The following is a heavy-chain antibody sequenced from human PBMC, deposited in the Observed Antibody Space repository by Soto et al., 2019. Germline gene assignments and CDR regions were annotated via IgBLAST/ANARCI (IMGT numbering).Heavy chain of an antibody. CDR3: AKEQAYYYYYMDV. CDR2: ISYDGSNK. Sequence: QVQLVESGGGVVHPGRSLRLSCAASGFTFSSYGMHWVRQAPGKGLEWVAVISYDGSNKYYADSVKGRFTISRDNSKNTLYLQMNSLRAEDTAVYYCAKEQAYYYYYMDVWGKGTTVTVSS. V-gene: IGHV3-30*18. J-gene: IGHJ6*03. CDR1: GFTFSSYG.